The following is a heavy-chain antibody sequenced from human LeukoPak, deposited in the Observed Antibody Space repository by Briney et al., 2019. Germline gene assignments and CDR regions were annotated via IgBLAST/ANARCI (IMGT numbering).Heavy chain of an antibody. CDR2: IYYSGST. D-gene: IGHD6-13*01. J-gene: IGHJ3*02. CDR3: ARRKYSSSWYEAFDI. V-gene: IGHV4-39*01. Sequence: TSETLSLTCTVSGGSISSSSYYWGWIRQPPGKGLEWIGSIYYSGSTYYNPSLKSRVTISVDTSKNQFSLKLSSVTAADTAVYYCARRKYSSSWYEAFDIWGQGTMVTVSS. CDR1: GGSISSSSYY.